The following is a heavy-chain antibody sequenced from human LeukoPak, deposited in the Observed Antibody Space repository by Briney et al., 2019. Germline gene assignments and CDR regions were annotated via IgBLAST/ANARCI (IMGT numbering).Heavy chain of an antibody. V-gene: IGHV3-23*01. D-gene: IGHD1-26*01. CDR2: ISGSGGRT. J-gene: IGHJ4*02. Sequence: GGSLRLSCAASGFTFSSYAMSWVRQAPGKGLEWVSAISGSGGRTYYADSVKGRFTISRDISKNTLYLQMNSLRAEDTAVYYCAKDGGSYSEYYFDYWGQGTLGTVSS. CDR1: GFTFSSYA. CDR3: AKDGGSYSEYYFDY.